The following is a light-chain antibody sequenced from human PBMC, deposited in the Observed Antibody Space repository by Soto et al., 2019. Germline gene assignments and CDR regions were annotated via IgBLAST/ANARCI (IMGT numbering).Light chain of an antibody. CDR2: ASF. CDR1: QVIGND. CDR3: LQEYNYPRT. J-gene: IGKJ1*01. V-gene: IGKV1-6*02. Sequence: AIQMTQSPSSLSASVGDRVTITCRASQVIGNDLGWYQQKPGKAPKSLIYASFSLQPGVPSRFSGSGSGTNFTLTITNLQPEDFATYYCLQEYNYPRTFGQGTKVEIK.